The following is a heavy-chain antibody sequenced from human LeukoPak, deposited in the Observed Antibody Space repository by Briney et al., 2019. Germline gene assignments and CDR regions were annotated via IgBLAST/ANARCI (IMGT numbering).Heavy chain of an antibody. D-gene: IGHD2-2*01. CDR2: INHSGST. J-gene: IGHJ5*02. CDR3: ARGRRWSQLLRDHHWFDP. V-gene: IGHV4-34*01. Sequence: SETLSLTCAVYGGSFSGYYWSWIRQPPGKGLEWIGEINHSGSTNYNPSLKSRVTISVDTSKNQFSLKLSSVTAADTAVYYCARGRRWSQLLRDHHWFDPWGQGTLVTVSS. CDR1: GGSFSGYY.